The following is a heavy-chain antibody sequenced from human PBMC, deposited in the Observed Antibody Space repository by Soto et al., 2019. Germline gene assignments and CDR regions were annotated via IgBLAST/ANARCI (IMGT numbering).Heavy chain of an antibody. CDR2: INPSGGST. D-gene: IGHD3-22*01. J-gene: IGHJ4*02. CDR1: GYTFTSYY. V-gene: IGHV1-46*01. CDR3: ARDHLDRYYYDSSGYYPPDY. Sequence: GASVKVSCKASGYTFTSYYMHWVRQAPGQGLEWMGIINPSGGSTSYAPRFQGRVTMTRDTSTSTVYMELSSLTSEDTAVYCCARDHLDRYYYDSSGYYPPDYWGQGTLVTVSS.